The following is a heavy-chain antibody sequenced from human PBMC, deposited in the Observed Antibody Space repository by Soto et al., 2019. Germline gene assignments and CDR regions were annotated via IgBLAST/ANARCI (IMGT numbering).Heavy chain of an antibody. D-gene: IGHD6-25*01. V-gene: IGHV1-69*01. J-gene: IGHJ6*02. CDR3: ATATISPVSATLYHYGMDV. CDR2: IMPVFHTT. Sequence: QVQLVQSGAEVKKPGSSVKVSCQASGGTFNNFAFTWVRQAPGQGLEWLGGIMPVFHTTNIAQTFQDRITVTADDFTTTVYMEMTSLRYDDPAVYDCATATISPVSATLYHYGMDVWGQGTTVTVSS. CDR1: GGTFNNFA.